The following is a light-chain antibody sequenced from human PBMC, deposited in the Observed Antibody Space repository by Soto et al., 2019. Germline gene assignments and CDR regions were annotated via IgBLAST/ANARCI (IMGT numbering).Light chain of an antibody. CDR1: QTISSW. V-gene: IGKV1-5*03. J-gene: IGKJ1*01. CDR3: KLYNRYPET. CDR2: KAS. Sequence: DIQMPQSPSTLSGSVGDRVTITCLASQTISSWLAWYQQKPGKAPKLLIYKASTLKSGVPSRFSGRGSGTESSLTITCLLSYPPPTNIRKLYNRYPETFGQGTKVDIK.